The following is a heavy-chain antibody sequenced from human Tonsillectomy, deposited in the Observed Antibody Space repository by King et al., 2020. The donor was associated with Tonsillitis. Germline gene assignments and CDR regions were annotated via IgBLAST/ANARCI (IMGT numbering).Heavy chain of an antibody. CDR2: IKSKTDGGTT. Sequence: VQLVESGGGLVKPGGSLRLSCAASGFTFSNAWMSWVRQAPGKGLEWVGRIKSKTDGGTTDYAAPVKGRFTISRDHSKNTLYLQMNSLKTEDTAVYYCTTDRGQWLANYYFDYWGQGTLVTVSS. J-gene: IGHJ4*02. D-gene: IGHD6-19*01. CDR3: TTDRGQWLANYYFDY. CDR1: GFTFSNAW. V-gene: IGHV3-15*01.